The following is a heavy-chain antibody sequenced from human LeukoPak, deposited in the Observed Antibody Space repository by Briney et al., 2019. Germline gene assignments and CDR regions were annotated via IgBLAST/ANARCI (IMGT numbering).Heavy chain of an antibody. CDR3: ARTGGASGSYLVY. V-gene: IGHV3-33*01. J-gene: IGHJ4*02. CDR1: GFTFSSYG. D-gene: IGHD1-26*01. CDR2: IWYDGSNK. Sequence: GGSLRLSCAASGFTFSSYGMHWVRQAPGKGLKWVAVIWYDGSNKYYADSVKGRFTISRDNSKNTLYLQMNSLRAEDTAVYYCARTGGASGSYLVYWGQGTLVTVSS.